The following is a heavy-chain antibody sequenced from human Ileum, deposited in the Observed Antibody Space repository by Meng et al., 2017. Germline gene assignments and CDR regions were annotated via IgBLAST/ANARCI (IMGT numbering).Heavy chain of an antibody. CDR1: GGSISNDY. J-gene: IGHJ5*02. Sequence: SETLSLTCTVSGGSISNDYWSWLRQPPGKGPEWLAYIYYTGKTNYNPSLKSRLTISIDTSKNQFSLKLNSVTAADTAVYYCAGGAGWYPSWGQGTLVTVSS. D-gene: IGHD6-19*01. CDR2: IYYTGKT. CDR3: AGGAGWYPS. V-gene: IGHV4-59*01.